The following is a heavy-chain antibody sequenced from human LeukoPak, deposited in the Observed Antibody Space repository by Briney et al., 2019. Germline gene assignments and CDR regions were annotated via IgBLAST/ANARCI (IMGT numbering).Heavy chain of an antibody. CDR2: ISYDGSNK. D-gene: IGHD3-9*01. CDR3: ARVRYDILTGYYWGVFDY. V-gene: IGHV3-30-3*01. J-gene: IGHJ4*02. Sequence: GGYLRLSCAASGFTFSSYAMHWVRQAPGKGLEWVAVISYDGSNKYYADSVKGRFTISRDNSKNTLYLQMNSLRAEDTAVYYCARVRYDILTGYYWGVFDYWGQGTLVTVSS. CDR1: GFTFSSYA.